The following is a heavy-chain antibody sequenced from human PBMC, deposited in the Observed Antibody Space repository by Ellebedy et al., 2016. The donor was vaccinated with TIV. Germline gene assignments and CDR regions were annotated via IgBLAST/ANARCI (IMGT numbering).Heavy chain of an antibody. Sequence: ASVKVSCXASGYTFTSYYMHWVRQAPGQGLEWMGIINPSGGSTSYAQKFQGRVTMTRDTSTSTVYMELSSLRSEDTAVYYCARVGYCSSTSCYRGAPYWGQGTLVTVSS. CDR1: GYTFTSYY. CDR3: ARVGYCSSTSCYRGAPY. J-gene: IGHJ4*02. CDR2: INPSGGST. V-gene: IGHV1-46*03. D-gene: IGHD2-2*02.